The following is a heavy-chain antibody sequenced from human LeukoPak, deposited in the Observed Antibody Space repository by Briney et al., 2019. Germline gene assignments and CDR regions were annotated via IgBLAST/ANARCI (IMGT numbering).Heavy chain of an antibody. Sequence: SETLSLTCAVYGESFSGYYWSWIRQPPGKGLEWIGEINHSGSTNYNPSLKSRVTISIDTSKNQFSLKLSSVTAADTAVYYCARGGEYCSSTSCYGPDYWGQGTLVTVPS. CDR1: GESFSGYY. CDR2: INHSGST. CDR3: ARGGEYCSSTSCYGPDY. J-gene: IGHJ4*02. V-gene: IGHV4-34*01. D-gene: IGHD2-2*01.